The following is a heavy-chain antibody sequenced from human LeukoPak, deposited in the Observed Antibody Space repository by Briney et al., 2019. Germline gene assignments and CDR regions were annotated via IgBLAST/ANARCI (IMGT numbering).Heavy chain of an antibody. D-gene: IGHD7-27*01. CDR3: ARDWLTGND. J-gene: IGHJ4*02. CDR2: ISSSSSYI. Sequence: GGSLRLSCTASGFTFGSYTMNWVRQAPGKGLVWVSSISSSSSYIYYADSVKGRFTISRDNAKNSLFLQMNSLRAEDTAVYYCARDWLTGNDWGQGTLVTVSS. V-gene: IGHV3-21*01. CDR1: GFTFGSYT.